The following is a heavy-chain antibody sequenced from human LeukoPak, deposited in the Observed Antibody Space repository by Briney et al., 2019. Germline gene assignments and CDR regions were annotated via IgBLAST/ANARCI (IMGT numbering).Heavy chain of an antibody. CDR1: GFTFSSYA. CDR3: AKWKYSNSGIDDY. D-gene: IGHD6-6*01. J-gene: IGHJ4*02. CDR2: ISGSGDNT. Sequence: GGSLRLSCAASGFTFSSYAMSWVRQVPGKGLEWVSVISGSGDNTYYADSVKGRFTISRDNSKNMLYLQMNSLGAEDTAVYYCAKWKYSNSGIDDYWGQGTLVTVSS. V-gene: IGHV3-23*01.